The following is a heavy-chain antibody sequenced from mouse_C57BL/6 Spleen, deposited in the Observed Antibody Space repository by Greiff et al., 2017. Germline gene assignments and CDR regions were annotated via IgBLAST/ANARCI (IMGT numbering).Heavy chain of an antibody. CDR2: IYPGDGDT. D-gene: IGHD2-1*01. J-gene: IGHJ2*01. V-gene: IGHV1-82*01. Sequence: QVQLQQSGPELVKPGASVKISCKASGYAFSSSWMNWVKQRPGKGLEWIGRIYPGDGDTTYNGKLKGKATLTADKSSSTAYMPRSTLTSEASAVYFCARDGNYPHYFDDWGQGTTLTVSS. CDR1: GYAFSSSW. CDR3: ARDGNYPHYFDD.